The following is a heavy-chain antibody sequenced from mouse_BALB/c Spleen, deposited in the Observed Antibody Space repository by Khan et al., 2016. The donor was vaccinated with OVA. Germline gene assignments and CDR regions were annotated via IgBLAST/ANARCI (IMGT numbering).Heavy chain of an antibody. V-gene: IGHV1S81*02. J-gene: IGHJ3*01. CDR3: TRGGYGGFAY. D-gene: IGHD1-2*01. CDR2: INPSNGGA. CDR1: GYTFTSYY. Sequence: QVQLQQSGAELVKPRASVKLSCKASGYTFTSYYLYWMKQRPGQGLEWIGEINPSNGGANFNEKFKSKATLTVDKSSSTAYMQLSSLTSEDSAGYDCTRGGYGGFAYWGQGTLVTVSA.